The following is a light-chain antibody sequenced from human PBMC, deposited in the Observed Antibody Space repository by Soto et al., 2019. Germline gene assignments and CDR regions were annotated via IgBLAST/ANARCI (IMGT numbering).Light chain of an antibody. CDR1: SSDVGGYNR. J-gene: IGLJ1*01. CDR2: EVI. Sequence: QSVLTQPPSVSGPPGQSVTISCTGTSSDVGGYNRVSWYQQPPGTAPKLVIYEVIHRPSGVPARFSGSKSGNTASLTISGLQAEDEADYYCYSYTSSSTYVFGTGTKVPVL. CDR3: YSYTSSSTYV. V-gene: IGLV2-18*02.